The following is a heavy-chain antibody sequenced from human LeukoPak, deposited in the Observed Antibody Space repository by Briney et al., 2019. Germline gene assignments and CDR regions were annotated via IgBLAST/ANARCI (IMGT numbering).Heavy chain of an antibody. CDR2: INAGNGNT. D-gene: IGHD3-10*01. J-gene: IGHJ4*02. Sequence: ASVKVSRKPSLYTFTSYAMQWVRQAPRQRLEWMGWINAGNGNTKYSQKSQGRGTITRDTSASTAYMELSSLRSEDTAVYYCARGAGEVWFGELFPLDYWGQGTLVTVSS. CDR3: ARGAGEVWFGELFPLDY. CDR1: LYTFTSYA. V-gene: IGHV1-3*01.